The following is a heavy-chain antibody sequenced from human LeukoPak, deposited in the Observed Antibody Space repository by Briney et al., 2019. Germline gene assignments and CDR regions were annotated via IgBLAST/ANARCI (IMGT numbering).Heavy chain of an antibody. CDR3: ARGGSGGRYNWFDP. CDR2: ISSSSSYI. V-gene: IGHV3-21*01. D-gene: IGHD3-16*01. Sequence: GGSLRLSCAASGFTFSSYSMNWVRQAPGKGLEWVSSISSSSSYINYADSVKGRFTISRDNAKNSLYLQMNSLRAEDTAVYYCARGGSGGRYNWFDPWGQGTLVTVSS. J-gene: IGHJ5*02. CDR1: GFTFSSYS.